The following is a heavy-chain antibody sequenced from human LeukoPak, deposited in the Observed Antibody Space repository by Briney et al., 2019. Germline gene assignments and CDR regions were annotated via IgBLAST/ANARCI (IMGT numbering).Heavy chain of an antibody. J-gene: IGHJ5*02. CDR1: GFSFSTYD. CDR3: AKNFREPTP. D-gene: IGHD1-14*01. V-gene: IGHV3-23*01. CDR2: ISGRDSST. Sequence: GGSLRLSCAATGFSFSTYDMSWVRQVPGEGLEWVSVISGRDSSTYYADSVKGRFTISRDNSKNTLYLQMNSLSAEDTAVYYCAKNFREPTPGGQGTLVTVSS.